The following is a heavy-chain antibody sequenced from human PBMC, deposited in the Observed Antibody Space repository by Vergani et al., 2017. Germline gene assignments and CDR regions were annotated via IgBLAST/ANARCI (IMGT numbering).Heavy chain of an antibody. J-gene: IGHJ4*02. D-gene: IGHD5-12*01. CDR2: IYYSGST. V-gene: IGHV4-39*01. CDR1: GGSISSSSYY. CDR3: ARSLIVATVTFHYFDY. Sequence: QLQLQESGPGLVKPSETLSLTCTVSGGSISSSSYYWGWIRQPPGKGLEWIGSIYYSGSTYYNPSLKSRVTISVDTSKNQFSLKLSSVTAADTAVYYCARSLIVATVTFHYFDYWGRGTLVTVSS.